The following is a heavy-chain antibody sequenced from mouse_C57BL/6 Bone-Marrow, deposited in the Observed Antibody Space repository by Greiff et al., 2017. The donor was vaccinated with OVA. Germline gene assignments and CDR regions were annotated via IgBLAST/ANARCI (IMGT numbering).Heavy chain of an antibody. CDR1: GYTFTGYW. J-gene: IGHJ2*01. CDR2: ILPGSGST. Sequence: QVQLQQSGAELMKPGASVKLSCKATGYTFTGYWIEWVKQRPGHGLEWIGEILPGSGSTNYNEKFKGKATLTADTSSNTAYMQLSSLTTEDSAIYYCRYYYGSSLYYFDYWGQGTTLTVSS. D-gene: IGHD1-1*01. CDR3: RYYYGSSLYYFDY. V-gene: IGHV1-9*01.